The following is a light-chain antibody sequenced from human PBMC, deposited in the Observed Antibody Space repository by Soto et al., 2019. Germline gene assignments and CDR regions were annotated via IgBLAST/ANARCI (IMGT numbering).Light chain of an antibody. Sequence: ILLTQSPGALSLSPRERATLSCRASQPVSSYYLAWYQQKPGQAPTLLIYSVDTRATGFPDRFSGSGSGTDLPLTISRREPEDFAMYYCQQYANSRTFGQGPKVDI. J-gene: IGKJ1*01. CDR1: QPVSSYY. CDR2: SVD. CDR3: QQYANSRT. V-gene: IGKV3-20*01.